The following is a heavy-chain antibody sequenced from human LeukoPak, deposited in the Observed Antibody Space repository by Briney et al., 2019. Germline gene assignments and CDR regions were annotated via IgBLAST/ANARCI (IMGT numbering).Heavy chain of an antibody. Sequence: PGGSLRLSCAASGFTFSSYGMSWVRQAPGKGLEWVSAISGSGGSTYYADSVKGRFTISRDNSKNTLYLQMNSLRAEDTAVYYCAKDRITMIVVVGEFDYWGQGTLVTVSS. CDR2: ISGSGGST. V-gene: IGHV3-23*01. CDR3: AKDRITMIVVVGEFDY. CDR1: GFTFSSYG. D-gene: IGHD3-22*01. J-gene: IGHJ4*02.